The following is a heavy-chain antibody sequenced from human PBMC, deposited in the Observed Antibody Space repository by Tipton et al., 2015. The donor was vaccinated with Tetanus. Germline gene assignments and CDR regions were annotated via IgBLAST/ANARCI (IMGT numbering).Heavy chain of an antibody. Sequence: TLSLTCTVSGGSISSSSYYWGWIRQPPGKGLEWIGSIYYSGSTYYNPSLKCRVTISVDTSKNQFYLKLSSVTAADTAVYYCARLPPPPPGRYCGGDCYVGYFDLWGRGTLVTVSS. CDR1: GGSISSSSYY. CDR3: ARLPPPPPGRYCGGDCYVGYFDL. V-gene: IGHV4-39*01. J-gene: IGHJ2*01. CDR2: IYYSGST. D-gene: IGHD2-21*02.